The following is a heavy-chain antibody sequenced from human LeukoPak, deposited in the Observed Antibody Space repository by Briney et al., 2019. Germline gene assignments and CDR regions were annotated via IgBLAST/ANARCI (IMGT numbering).Heavy chain of an antibody. Sequence: GGSLRLSCAASGFTFDDYAMHWVRQAPGKGLEWVSGISWNSGSIGYADSVKGRFTISRDNAKNSLYLEMNGLRDEDTAFYYCAKGLYPGPQLVPDIDKWGQGTLVTVSS. J-gene: IGHJ4*02. V-gene: IGHV3-9*01. CDR2: ISWNSGSI. CDR3: AKGLYPGPQLVPDIDK. CDR1: GFTFDDYA. D-gene: IGHD6-6*01.